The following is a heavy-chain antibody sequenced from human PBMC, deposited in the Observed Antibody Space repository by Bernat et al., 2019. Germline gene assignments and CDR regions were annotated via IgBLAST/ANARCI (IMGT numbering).Heavy chain of an antibody. V-gene: IGHV3-74*01. J-gene: IGHJ4*02. CDR3: ARDHFDWLPYYFDY. D-gene: IGHD3-9*01. CDR2: INSDGSST. Sequence: EVQLVESGGGLVQPGGSLRLSCAASGFTFSSYWMHWVRQTPGKGLVWVSRINSDGSSTSYADSVKGRFTISRDNAKNTLYLQMNSLRAEDTAVYYCARDHFDWLPYYFDYWGQGTLVTVSS. CDR1: GFTFSSYW.